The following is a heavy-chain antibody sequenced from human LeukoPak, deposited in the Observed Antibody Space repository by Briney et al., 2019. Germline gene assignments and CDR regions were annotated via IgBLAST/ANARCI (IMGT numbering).Heavy chain of an antibody. CDR3: ARESRGYDILTGKYHRGYYSYYMDV. CDR2: ISGSGGST. J-gene: IGHJ6*03. V-gene: IGHV3-23*01. Sequence: GSLRLSCAASGFTVSSNYMSWVRQAPGKGLDWVSAISGSGGSTYYADSVKGRFTISRDNSKNTLYLQMNSLRAEDTAAYYCARESRGYDILTGKYHRGYYSYYMDVWGKGTTVTVSS. D-gene: IGHD3-9*01. CDR1: GFTVSSNY.